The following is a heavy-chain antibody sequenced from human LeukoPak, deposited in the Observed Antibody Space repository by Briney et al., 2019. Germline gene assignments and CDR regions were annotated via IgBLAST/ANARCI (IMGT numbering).Heavy chain of an antibody. CDR2: IYHSGST. D-gene: IGHD3-10*02. CDR1: GGSISSGGYS. Sequence: PSETLSLTCAVSGGSISSGGYSWSWIRQPPGKGLEWIGYIYHSGSTYYNPSLKSRATISVDRSKNQFSLKLSSVTAADTAVYYCARGLFGELSYFDYWGQGTLVTVSS. CDR3: ARGLFGELSYFDY. V-gene: IGHV4-30-2*01. J-gene: IGHJ4*02.